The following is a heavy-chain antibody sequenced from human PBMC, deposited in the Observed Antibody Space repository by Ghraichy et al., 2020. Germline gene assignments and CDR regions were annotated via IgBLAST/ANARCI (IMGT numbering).Heavy chain of an antibody. CDR2: ISNDGTHK. CDR3: AKKDGTSGSLDY. CDR1: GFTFSSYV. Sequence: ALRLSCAASGFTFSSYVMHWVRQAPGKGLEWVAVISNDGTHKYYVDSVKGRFTISRDNSNNMVYLQMNSLRVDDTAVYFCAKKDGTSGSLDYWGQGTLVTVSS. D-gene: IGHD1-26*01. V-gene: IGHV3-30*18. J-gene: IGHJ4*02.